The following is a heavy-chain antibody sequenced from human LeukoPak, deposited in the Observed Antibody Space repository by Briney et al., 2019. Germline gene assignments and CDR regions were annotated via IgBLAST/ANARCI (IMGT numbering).Heavy chain of an antibody. V-gene: IGHV4-39*02. J-gene: IGHJ4*02. D-gene: IGHD3-22*01. CDR2: IYYSGST. CDR3: ARDPAYYYDSSAYWR. CDR1: GGSISSSSYY. Sequence: SETLSLTCTVSGGSISSSSYYWGWIRQPPGKGLEWIGSIYYSGSTYYNPSLKSRVTISVDTSKNQFSLKLSSVTAADTAVYYCARDPAYYYDSSAYWRWGQGTLVTVSS.